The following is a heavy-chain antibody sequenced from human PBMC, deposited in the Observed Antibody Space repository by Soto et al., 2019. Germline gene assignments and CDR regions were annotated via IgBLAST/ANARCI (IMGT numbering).Heavy chain of an antibody. J-gene: IGHJ6*02. D-gene: IGHD3-10*01. V-gene: IGHV3-23*01. CDR2: ISGSGGST. Sequence: PGGSLRLSCAASGFTFSIYAMSWFRQAPGKGLEWVSAISGSGGSTYYADSVKGRFTISRDNSKNTLYLQMNSLRAEDTAVYYCAKDTDYYGSGSYESYYYYGMDVWGQGTTVTVSS. CDR1: GFTFSIYA. CDR3: AKDTDYYGSGSYESYYYYGMDV.